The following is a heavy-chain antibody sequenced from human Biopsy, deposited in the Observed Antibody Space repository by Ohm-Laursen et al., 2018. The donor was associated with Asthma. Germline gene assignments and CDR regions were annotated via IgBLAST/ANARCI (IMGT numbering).Heavy chain of an antibody. D-gene: IGHD3-22*01. V-gene: IGHV4-59*01. CDR1: GGSISSDY. Sequence: GTLSLTCTVSGGSISSDYWSWIRQPPGKGLEWIGHIYYSGTTKYHPSLKSRVTISVDTSKNQFSLKLRSVTAADAAVYFCVRHQYSSSWSTFDYWGQGALVTVSS. CDR3: VRHQYSSSWSTFDY. CDR2: IYYSGTT. J-gene: IGHJ4*02.